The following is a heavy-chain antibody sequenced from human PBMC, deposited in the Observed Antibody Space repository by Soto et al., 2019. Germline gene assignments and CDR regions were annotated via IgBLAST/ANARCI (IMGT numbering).Heavy chain of an antibody. CDR2: INSDGTRI. J-gene: IGHJ4*02. Sequence: GGSLRLSCAASGFTFTNYRIHWVRQAPGEGLVWVARINSDGTRINYADSVKGRFTISRDNAKNTLYLHVNSLRAEDTAVYYCVKVLARGVGVPRFYFDSWGQGALVTVSS. CDR3: VKVLARGVGVPRFYFDS. V-gene: IGHV3-74*01. CDR1: GFTFTNYR. D-gene: IGHD2-2*01.